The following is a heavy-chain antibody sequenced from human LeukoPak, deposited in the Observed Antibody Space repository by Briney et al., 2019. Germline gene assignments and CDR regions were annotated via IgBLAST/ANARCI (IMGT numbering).Heavy chain of an antibody. CDR3: ARGGDSAGFYWFDP. D-gene: IGHD6-13*01. V-gene: IGHV1-69*13. J-gene: IGHJ5*02. CDR2: IIPIFGTA. Sequence: ASVKVSCKASGYRFTSYDMHWVRQAPGQGLEWMGGIIPIFGTANYAQKFQGRVTITADESTSTAYMELSSLRSEDTAVYYCARGGDSAGFYWFDPWGQGTLVTVSS. CDR1: GYRFTSYD.